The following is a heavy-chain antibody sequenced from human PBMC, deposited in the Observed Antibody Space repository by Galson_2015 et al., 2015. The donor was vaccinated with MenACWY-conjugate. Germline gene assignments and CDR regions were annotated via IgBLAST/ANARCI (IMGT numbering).Heavy chain of an antibody. V-gene: IGHV3-7*03. CDR3: ARLPAGSEIRYSYGMDV. D-gene: IGHD5-24*01. CDR1: GFTFSSNW. Sequence: SLRLSCAASGFTFSSNWMSWVRQAPGKGLEWVANINRDGSEKYYVDSMKGRFTISRDDAKNSLYLQMNSLRAEDTAVYYCARLPAGSEIRYSYGMDVWGQGTTVTVSS. J-gene: IGHJ6*02. CDR2: INRDGSEK.